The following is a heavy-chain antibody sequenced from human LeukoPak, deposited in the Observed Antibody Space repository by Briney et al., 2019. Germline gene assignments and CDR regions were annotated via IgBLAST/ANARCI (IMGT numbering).Heavy chain of an antibody. CDR1: GFSVSTNY. CDR2: LYSGGSA. V-gene: IGHV3-66*01. D-gene: IGHD3-9*01. J-gene: IGHJ3*02. Sequence: GGSLRLSCAASGFSVSTNYMTWVRQAPGKGLEWVSVLYSGGSAYYADSVKDRFTISRDYSQNTLLLQMNSLRAEDTALYYCARGKTSDDIIEDGFDIWGQGTMVAVSS. CDR3: ARGKTSDDIIEDGFDI.